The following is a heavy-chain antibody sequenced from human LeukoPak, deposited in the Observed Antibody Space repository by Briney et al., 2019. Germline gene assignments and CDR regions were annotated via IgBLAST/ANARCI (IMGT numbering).Heavy chain of an antibody. V-gene: IGHV3-30*18. CDR3: AKGRVTIFGVVISEYYYYMDV. CDR2: ISYDGSKK. CDR1: GFTFNSYG. J-gene: IGHJ6*03. Sequence: GRSLRLSCAASGFTFNSYGMHWVRQAPGKGLEWVAVISYDGSKKYNADSVKGRFTISRDSSKNTLYLQMNSVRAEDTAVYYCAKGRVTIFGVVISEYYYYMDVWGKGTTVTVSS. D-gene: IGHD3-3*01.